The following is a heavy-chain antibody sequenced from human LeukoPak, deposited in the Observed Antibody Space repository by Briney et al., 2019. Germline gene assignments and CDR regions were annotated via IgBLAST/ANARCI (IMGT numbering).Heavy chain of an antibody. CDR3: TREAGNTQYFDY. J-gene: IGHJ4*02. D-gene: IGHD1-1*01. Sequence: PSETLSLTRTVSGGSISSYYWRWIRQPAGEGLGWIGRIYTSGSTNFNPSLKSRVTMSVDTSKNQFSLKLSSVTAADTAMYYCTREAGNTQYFDYWGQGTLVTVSS. CDR1: GGSISSYY. CDR2: IYTSGST. V-gene: IGHV4-4*07.